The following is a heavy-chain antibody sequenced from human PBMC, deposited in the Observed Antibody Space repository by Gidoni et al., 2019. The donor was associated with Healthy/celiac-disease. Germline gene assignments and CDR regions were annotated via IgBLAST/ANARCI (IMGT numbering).Heavy chain of an antibody. CDR1: GFTFDDYT. Sequence: EVQLVESGGVVVQPGGSLRLSCAASGFTFDDYTMHWVRQAPGKGLEWVSLISWDGGSTYYADSVKGRFTISRDNSKNSLYLQMNSLRTEDTALYYCAKGSTVTTPYYFDYWGQGTLVTVSS. J-gene: IGHJ4*02. CDR3: AKGSTVTTPYYFDY. D-gene: IGHD4-4*01. V-gene: IGHV3-43*01. CDR2: ISWDGGST.